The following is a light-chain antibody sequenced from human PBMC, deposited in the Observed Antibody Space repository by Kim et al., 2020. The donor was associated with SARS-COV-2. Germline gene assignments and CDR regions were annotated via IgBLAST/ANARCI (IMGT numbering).Light chain of an antibody. V-gene: IGKV1-39*01. CDR1: QSIRKY. J-gene: IGKJ1*01. CDR2: ETS. Sequence: SASGGDRITISCRASQSIRKYLNWYQQKPGNAPKLLIYETSSLHDGVPSRFSGSGSGTDFTLTISNLQPADSAIYYCQQSYSGPRTFGQGTKLEI. CDR3: QQSYSGPRT.